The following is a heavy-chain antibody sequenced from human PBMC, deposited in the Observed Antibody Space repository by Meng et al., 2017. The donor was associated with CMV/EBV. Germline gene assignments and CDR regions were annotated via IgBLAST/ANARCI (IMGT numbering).Heavy chain of an antibody. Sequence: GESLKISCAASGFTFSSYSMNWVRQAPGKGLEWVSSISSSSSSYIYYADSVKGRFTISRDNAKNSLYLQMNSLRAEDTAVYYCAREGYSGGLDYWGQGTLVTVSS. CDR3: AREGYSGGLDY. CDR2: ISSSSSSYI. D-gene: IGHD6-13*01. V-gene: IGHV3-21*01. J-gene: IGHJ4*02. CDR1: GFTFSSYS.